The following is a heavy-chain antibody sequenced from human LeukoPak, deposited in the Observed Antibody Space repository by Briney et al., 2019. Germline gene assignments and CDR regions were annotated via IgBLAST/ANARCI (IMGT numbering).Heavy chain of an antibody. CDR3: ARLTYYDFWGGYNYAFDI. D-gene: IGHD3-3*01. J-gene: IGHJ3*02. V-gene: IGHV1-2*02. Sequence: ASVKVSCKASGYTFTGYYMHWVRQAPGQGLEWMGWINPSSGGTNYAQKFQGRVTMTRDTSISTAYMELSRLRSDDTAVYYCARLTYYDFWGGYNYAFDIWGQGTMVTVSS. CDR1: GYTFTGYY. CDR2: INPSSGGT.